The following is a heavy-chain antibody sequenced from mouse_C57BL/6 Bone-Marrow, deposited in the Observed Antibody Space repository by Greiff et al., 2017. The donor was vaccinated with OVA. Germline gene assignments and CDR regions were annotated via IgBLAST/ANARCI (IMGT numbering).Heavy chain of an antibody. CDR3: TTLITSNYFDY. V-gene: IGHV14-4*01. CDR1: GFNIKDAY. D-gene: IGHD1-1*01. J-gene: IGHJ2*01. CDR2: IDPENGDT. Sequence: VQLQQSGAELVRPGASVKLSCTASGFNIKDAYMHWVKQRPEQGLEWIGWIDPENGDTEYASKFQGKATITADTSSNTAYLQLSSLTSEDTAVYYCTTLITSNYFDYWGQGTTLTVSS.